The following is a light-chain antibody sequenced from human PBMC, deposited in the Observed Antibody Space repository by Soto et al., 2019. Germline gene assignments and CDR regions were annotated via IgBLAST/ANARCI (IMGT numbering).Light chain of an antibody. V-gene: IGKV3-15*01. Sequence: EVVMTQSPATLSVSPGDRATLSCRASQSVHNNLAWYEQKPGQAPRLLIFDTSTRATDIPIRFTGGGSGTEFTLTISSLQSEGSAVYYCQQYEIWPLTFGGGTKVEIK. CDR3: QQYEIWPLT. CDR1: QSVHNN. J-gene: IGKJ4*01. CDR2: DTS.